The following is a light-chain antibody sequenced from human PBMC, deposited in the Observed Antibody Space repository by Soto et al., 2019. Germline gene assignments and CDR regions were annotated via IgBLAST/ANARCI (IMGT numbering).Light chain of an antibody. CDR1: QSISSY. Sequence: DIQVTQSPYSLSASVGDRVTITCRASQSISSYLNWYQQKPGKAPKLLIYAASSLQSGVPSRFSGSGSGTDFTLTISSLQPEDFAPYYCQQSYSTPLTFGGGTKVDI. CDR2: AAS. V-gene: IGKV1-39*01. J-gene: IGKJ4*01. CDR3: QQSYSTPLT.